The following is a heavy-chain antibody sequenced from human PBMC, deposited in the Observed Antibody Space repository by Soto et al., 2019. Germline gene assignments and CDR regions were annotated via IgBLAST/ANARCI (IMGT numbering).Heavy chain of an antibody. CDR3: AKDGDYHGSGSFLDY. Sequence: PGGSLRLSCAASGLIFSNYVMTWVRQRPGKGLEWVSTISGSGRDTYYADSVKGRFTISRDSPKNTLYLQINTLRAEDTAIYYYAKDGDYHGSGSFLDYWGQGTLVTVSS. D-gene: IGHD3-10*01. J-gene: IGHJ4*02. V-gene: IGHV3-23*01. CDR2: ISGSGRDT. CDR1: GLIFSNYV.